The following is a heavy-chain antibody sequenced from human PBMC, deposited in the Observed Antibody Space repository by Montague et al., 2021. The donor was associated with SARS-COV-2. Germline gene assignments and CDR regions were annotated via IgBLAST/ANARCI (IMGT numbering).Heavy chain of an antibody. CDR1: GGSISSSSYF. J-gene: IGHJ4*02. D-gene: IGHD3/OR15-3a*01. Sequence: SETLSLTCTVSGGSISSSSYFWGWIRQPPGKGLEWIGSIYYSGSTYYNPSLKSRVTISVDTSKNQFSLKLSSVTAADTAVFYCARLDGIGYWGQGTLVAVSS. V-gene: IGHV4-39*01. CDR3: ARLDGIGY. CDR2: IYYSGST.